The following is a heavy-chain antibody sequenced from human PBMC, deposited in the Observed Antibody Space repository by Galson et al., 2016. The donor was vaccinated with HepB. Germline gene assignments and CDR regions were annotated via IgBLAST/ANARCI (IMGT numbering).Heavy chain of an antibody. CDR1: GFTFGSYA. J-gene: IGHJ4*02. CDR3: ARISNYGYWVPFY. CDR2: ISYDGNNK. D-gene: IGHD5-18*01. V-gene: IGHV3-30*04. Sequence: SLRLSCATSGFTFGSYAMHWVRQAPDKGPEWVAVISYDGNNKNYADPVKGRFTTSKDNSKNTLYLQMNSLRAEDTAVYYCARISNYGYWVPFYWGQGTLVTVSS.